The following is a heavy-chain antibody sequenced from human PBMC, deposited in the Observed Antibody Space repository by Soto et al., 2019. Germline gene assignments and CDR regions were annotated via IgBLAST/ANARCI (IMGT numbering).Heavy chain of an antibody. CDR2: IKPDESEK. J-gene: IGHJ5*02. V-gene: IGHV3-7*01. CDR1: GFTFRDSW. Sequence: GGSLRLSCTASGFTFRDSWMTWVRQAPGKGLEWVARIKPDESEKKYADSVKGRFSISRDNAKNSMYLQMDSLRGEDTAVYYCVRAGSNYASWGQGXLVTVSS. D-gene: IGHD4-4*01. CDR3: VRAGSNYAS.